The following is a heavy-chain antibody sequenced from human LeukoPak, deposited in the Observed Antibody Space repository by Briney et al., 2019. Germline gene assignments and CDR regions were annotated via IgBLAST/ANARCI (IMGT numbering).Heavy chain of an antibody. CDR3: AKDLVGATQLYYFGY. Sequence: GGSLRLSCAASGFTFSSYAMSWVRQAPGKGLEWVSAISGSGGSTYYADSVKGRFTISRDNSKNTLYLQMNSLRAEDTAVYYCAKDLVGATQLYYFGYWGQGTLVAVSS. J-gene: IGHJ4*02. CDR1: GFTFSSYA. D-gene: IGHD1-26*01. CDR2: ISGSGGST. V-gene: IGHV3-23*01.